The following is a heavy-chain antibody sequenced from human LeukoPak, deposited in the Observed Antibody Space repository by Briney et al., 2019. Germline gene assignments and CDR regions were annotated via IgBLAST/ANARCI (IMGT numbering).Heavy chain of an antibody. CDR2: ISSSSSYI. CDR3: AKDQITGTGGYYY. Sequence: GGSLRLSCAASGFTFSSYTMNWVRQTPGKGLEWVSSISSSSSYIYYADSVKGRFTISRDNAKNSLYLQMNSLRAEDTAVYYCAKDQITGTGGYYYWGQGTLVTVSS. J-gene: IGHJ4*02. D-gene: IGHD1-20*01. V-gene: IGHV3-21*04. CDR1: GFTFSSYT.